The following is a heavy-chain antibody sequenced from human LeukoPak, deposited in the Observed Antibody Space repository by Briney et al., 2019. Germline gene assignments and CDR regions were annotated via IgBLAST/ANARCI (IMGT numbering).Heavy chain of an antibody. J-gene: IGHJ4*02. Sequence: GESLKISCQGSEYSFATYWIAWLRQMPGKGLEWMGIIYPSDSDTRYSPSFQGQVTISADKSIKTAYLQWSSLKASDTTMYYCARPLQGIVGATGFDYWGQGTLVTVSS. V-gene: IGHV5-51*01. CDR1: EYSFATYW. CDR3: ARPLQGIVGATGFDY. CDR2: IYPSDSDT. D-gene: IGHD1-26*01.